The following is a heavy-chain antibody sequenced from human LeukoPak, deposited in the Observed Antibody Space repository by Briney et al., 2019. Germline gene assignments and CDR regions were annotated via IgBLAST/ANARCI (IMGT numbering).Heavy chain of an antibody. Sequence: SETLSLTCAVYGGSFSGYYWSWIRQPPGKGLEWIGSIYHSRSTYYNPSLKSRVTISVDTSRNQFSLNLSSVTAADTAVYYCARHYGPWGQGTLVAVSS. V-gene: IGHV4-34*01. D-gene: IGHD3-16*01. CDR3: ARHYGP. J-gene: IGHJ5*02. CDR1: GGSFSGYY. CDR2: IYHSRST.